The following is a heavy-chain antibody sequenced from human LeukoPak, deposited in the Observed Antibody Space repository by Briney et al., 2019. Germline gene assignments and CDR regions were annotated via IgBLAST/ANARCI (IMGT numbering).Heavy chain of an antibody. Sequence: ASVKVSCKASGGTFSSYAISWVRQAPGQGLEWMGGIMPIFGTANYAQKFQGRVTITADESTSTAYMEPSSLRSEDTAVYYCARVSEWYPEIIEGYDSFRDYYGMDVWGQGTTVTVSS. J-gene: IGHJ6*02. CDR2: IMPIFGTA. D-gene: IGHD5-12*01. V-gene: IGHV1-69*01. CDR1: GGTFSSYA. CDR3: ARVSEWYPEIIEGYDSFRDYYGMDV.